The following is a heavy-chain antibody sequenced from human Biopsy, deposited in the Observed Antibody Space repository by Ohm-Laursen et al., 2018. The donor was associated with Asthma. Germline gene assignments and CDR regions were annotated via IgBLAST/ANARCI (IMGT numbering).Heavy chain of an antibody. V-gene: IGHV1-2*06. Sequence: GASVKVSCKASGYPFTDYYVHWVRQAPGQGLEWMGRIDPNSGGTNYAQKFLGRVTMTRDTSVNTAFMVRSRLRSDDTAVYYCARIKIRIGAGTDRYFDLWGRGTLVTVSS. CDR3: ARIKIRIGAGTDRYFDL. CDR2: IDPNSGGT. CDR1: GYPFTDYY. D-gene: IGHD3-16*01. J-gene: IGHJ2*01.